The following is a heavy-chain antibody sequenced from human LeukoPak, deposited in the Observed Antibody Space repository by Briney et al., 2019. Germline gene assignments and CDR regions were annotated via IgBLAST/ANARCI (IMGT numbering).Heavy chain of an antibody. V-gene: IGHV4-38-2*02. J-gene: IGHJ4*02. CDR1: GYSISSGYY. CDR3: ARHADYYGPGSYPLDY. CDR2: IYHSGST. Sequence: SETLSLTCTVSGYSISSGYYWGWIRQPPGKGLEWIGSIYHSGSTYYNPSLKSRVTISVDTSKNQFSLKLTYVAAADTAVYYCARHADYYGPGSYPLDYWGQGTLVTVSS. D-gene: IGHD3-10*01.